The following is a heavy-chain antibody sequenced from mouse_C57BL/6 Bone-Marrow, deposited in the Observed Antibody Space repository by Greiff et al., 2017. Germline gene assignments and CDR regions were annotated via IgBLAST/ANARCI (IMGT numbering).Heavy chain of an antibody. J-gene: IGHJ1*03. CDR2: IYPGSGST. D-gene: IGHD1-1*01. Sequence: VQLQQSGAELVKPGASVKLSCKASGYTFTDYSMHWVKQRPGQGLEWIGWIYPGSGSTNYNEKFKGKATLTVDKSSSTAYMQLRSLTSEDSAVYVGARNGGCNDSREGDFGDWGTGTTVTVSS. V-gene: IGHV1-84*01. CDR3: ARNGGCNDSREGDFGD. CDR1: GYTFTDYS.